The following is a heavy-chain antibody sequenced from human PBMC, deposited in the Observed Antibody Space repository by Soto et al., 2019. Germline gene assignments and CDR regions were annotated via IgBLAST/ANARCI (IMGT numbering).Heavy chain of an antibody. CDR1: GFTFSDAW. CDR3: TTGPLPKDYYDSSGYYPDY. Sequence: PGGSLRLSCAASGFTFSDAWMSWVRQAPGKGLEWVGRIKSKTDGGTTDYAAPVKGRFTISRDDSKNTLYLQMNSLKTEDTAVYYCTTGPLPKDYYDSSGYYPDYWGQGTLVTVSS. CDR2: IKSKTDGGTT. J-gene: IGHJ4*02. D-gene: IGHD3-22*01. V-gene: IGHV3-15*01.